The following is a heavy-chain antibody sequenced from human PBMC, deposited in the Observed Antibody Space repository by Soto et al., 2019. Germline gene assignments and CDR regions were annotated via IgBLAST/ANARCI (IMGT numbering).Heavy chain of an antibody. J-gene: IGHJ4*02. CDR1: GFTFSSYA. V-gene: IGHV3-23*01. Sequence: GGSLRLSCAASGFTFSSYAMSWVRQAPGKGLEWVSAISGSGGSTYYADSVKGRFTISRDNSKNTLYLQMNSLRAEDTAVYYCAKEDLVLRFLEWLPPPFDYWGQGTLVTVSS. CDR3: AKEDLVLRFLEWLPPPFDY. CDR2: ISGSGGST. D-gene: IGHD3-3*01.